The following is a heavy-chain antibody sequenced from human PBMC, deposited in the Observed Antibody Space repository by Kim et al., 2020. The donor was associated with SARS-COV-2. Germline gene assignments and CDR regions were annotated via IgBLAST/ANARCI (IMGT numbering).Heavy chain of an antibody. CDR3: ARGHDYCNHLRSYFD. Sequence: GGSLRLSCAASGFTFSSYAMNWVRQAPGKGLEWVSVISASGATPYYADSVKGRFTISRDNSKNTLYLQMNSLRAEDTAVYYCARGHDYCNHLRSYFD. CDR2: ISASGATP. V-gene: IGHV3-23*01. J-gene: IGHJ2*01. CDR1: GFTFSSYA. D-gene: IGHD4-17*01.